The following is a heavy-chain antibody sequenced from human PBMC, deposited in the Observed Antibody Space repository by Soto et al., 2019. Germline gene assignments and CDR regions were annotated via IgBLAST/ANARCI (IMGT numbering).Heavy chain of an antibody. Sequence: EVQLVESGGGLVQPGGSLRLSCAASGFTFSSSWMSWVRQAPGKGPEWVANIKHDGTEKFFVDSVKGRFTISRDNAENSLYLQMNSLRAEDTAVYYCARDTSGLVPQQWGQGTLVTVSS. J-gene: IGHJ4*02. V-gene: IGHV3-7*01. CDR2: IKHDGTEK. CDR3: ARDTSGLVPQQ. D-gene: IGHD6-13*01. CDR1: GFTFSSSW.